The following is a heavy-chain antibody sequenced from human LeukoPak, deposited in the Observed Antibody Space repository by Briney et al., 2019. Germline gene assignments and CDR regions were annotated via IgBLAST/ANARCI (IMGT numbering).Heavy chain of an antibody. CDR2: ISGTTDGT. D-gene: IGHD5-18*01. Sequence: PGGSLRLSCAGSRFTFSTYALSWVRQAPGQGLEWVSTISGTTDGTSYADSVKGRFTISRDTSKNTLYLQMNSLRAEDTAVYYCAKGYSYPEGYFDYWGQGTLVTVSS. V-gene: IGHV3-23*01. CDR3: AKGYSYPEGYFDY. CDR1: RFTFSTYA. J-gene: IGHJ4*02.